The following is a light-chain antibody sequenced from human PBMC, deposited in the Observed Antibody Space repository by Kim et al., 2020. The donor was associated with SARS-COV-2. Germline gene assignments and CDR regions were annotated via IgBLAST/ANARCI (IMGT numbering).Light chain of an antibody. CDR2: DVT. Sequence: QSALTQPASVSGSPGQSITISCIGTSSDVGGYRFVSWYQQHPGKAPKLLIYDVTNRPSGISNRFSGSKSGNTASLTISGLQAEDEADYYCSSYTYTTTRVFGGGTKLTVL. CDR1: SSDVGGYRF. J-gene: IGLJ3*02. V-gene: IGLV2-14*03. CDR3: SSYTYTTTRV.